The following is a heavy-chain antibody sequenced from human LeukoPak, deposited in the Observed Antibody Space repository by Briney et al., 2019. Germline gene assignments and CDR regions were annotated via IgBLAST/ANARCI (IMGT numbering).Heavy chain of an antibody. V-gene: IGHV3-48*03. CDR3: AELGITMIGGV. CDR1: GFTISSYE. Sequence: GGSLRLSCAASGFTISSYEMNWVRQAPGKGLEWVSYISSSGSTIYYADSVKGRFTISRDNAKNSLYLQMNSLRAEDTAVYYCAELGITMIGGVWGKGTTVTVSS. D-gene: IGHD3-10*02. CDR2: ISSSGSTI. J-gene: IGHJ6*04.